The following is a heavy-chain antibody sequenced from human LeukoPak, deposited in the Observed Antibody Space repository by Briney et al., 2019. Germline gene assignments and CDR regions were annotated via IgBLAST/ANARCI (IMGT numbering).Heavy chain of an antibody. D-gene: IGHD5-12*01. J-gene: IGHJ6*04. V-gene: IGHV1-69*13. CDR3: ARRNSGYDSYYYYGMDV. CDR1: GGTFSSYA. Sequence: GASVKVSCKASGGTFSSYAISWVRQAPGQGLEWMGGIIPIFGTANYAQKFQGRVTNTADEPTSTAYMELSSLRSEDTAVYYCARRNSGYDSYYYYGMDVWGKGTTVTVSS. CDR2: IIPIFGTA.